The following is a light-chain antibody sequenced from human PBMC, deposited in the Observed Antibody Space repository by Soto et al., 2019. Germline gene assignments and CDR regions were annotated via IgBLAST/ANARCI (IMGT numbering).Light chain of an antibody. CDR1: SGHSTYA. CDR3: QTWGTGIQV. CDR2: LNSDGSH. V-gene: IGLV4-69*01. Sequence: QLLLTQSPSASASLGASVKLTCTLSSGHSTYAIAWHQQQPEKGPRYLMKLNSDGSHRKGDGIPDRFSGSSSGAERYLTISRLQSEDEADYYCQTWGTGIQVFGGGTKLTVL. J-gene: IGLJ2*01.